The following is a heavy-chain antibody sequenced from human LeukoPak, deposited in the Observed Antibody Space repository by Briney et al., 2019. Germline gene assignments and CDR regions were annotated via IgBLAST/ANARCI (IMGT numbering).Heavy chain of an antibody. CDR1: GGSFSDYY. J-gene: IGHJ4*01. D-gene: IGHD3-22*01. Sequence: SETLSLTCAVYGGSFSDYYWNWIRQPPGKGLEWIGEINHSGSTNYSPSLKSRVTMSVDTFKNQFSLTLSSVTAADTAVYYCARVQDFETRGYYLGYWGHGTLVTVSS. CDR2: INHSGST. CDR3: ARVQDFETRGYYLGY. V-gene: IGHV4-34*01.